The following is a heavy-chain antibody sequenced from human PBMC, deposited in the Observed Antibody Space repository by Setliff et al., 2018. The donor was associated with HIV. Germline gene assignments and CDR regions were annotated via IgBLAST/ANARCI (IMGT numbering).Heavy chain of an antibody. D-gene: IGHD3-22*01. Sequence: PGGSLRLSCAASGFTFSSYTMHWVRQAPGKGLEWVAVITHDGSNKAYADSVKGRFTISRDNTKSTLYLQMNSLRAEDTAVYYCARDTTDDNSIFPYWGQGTLVTVSS. V-gene: IGHV3-30*01. CDR1: GFTFSSYT. CDR2: ITHDGSNK. CDR3: ARDTTDDNSIFPY. J-gene: IGHJ4*02.